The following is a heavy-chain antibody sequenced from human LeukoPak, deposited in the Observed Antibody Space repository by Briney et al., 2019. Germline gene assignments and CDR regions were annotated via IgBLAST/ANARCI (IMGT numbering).Heavy chain of an antibody. Sequence: SETLSLTCTVSGGSISTSNYYWGWIRQPPGTGLEWIGNIFYSGSTYYSPSLRSRVTISLDTSRNQFSLKLSSVTAADTALYYCARQRWLVHNWFDPWGQGTLVTVSS. CDR2: IFYSGST. CDR1: GGSISTSNYY. J-gene: IGHJ5*02. V-gene: IGHV4-39*01. CDR3: ARQRWLVHNWFDP. D-gene: IGHD6-19*01.